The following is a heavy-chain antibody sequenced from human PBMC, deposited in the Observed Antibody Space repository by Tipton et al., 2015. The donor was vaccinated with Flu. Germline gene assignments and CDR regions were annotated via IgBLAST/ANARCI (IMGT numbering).Heavy chain of an antibody. CDR2: VIPLLGIT. Sequence: QVQLVQSGAEVKKPGSSVKVSCQASGGIFTSHALSWVRQAPGSGLEWMGRVIPLLGITNYAQRFQGRVTIIADTSSDTVYMELSSLRSEDTAVYFCARDRTGRGYSSIADWGPGTLVTVSS. D-gene: IGHD5-18*01. CDR1: GGIFTSHA. V-gene: IGHV1-69*04. CDR3: ARDRTGRGYSSIAD. J-gene: IGHJ4*01.